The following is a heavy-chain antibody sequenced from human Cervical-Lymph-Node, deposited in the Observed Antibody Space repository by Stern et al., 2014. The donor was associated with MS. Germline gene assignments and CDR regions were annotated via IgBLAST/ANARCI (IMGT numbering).Heavy chain of an antibody. V-gene: IGHV5-51*01. CDR1: GYSFTSYW. D-gene: IGHD6-13*01. CDR3: ARHLGIATTGRVY. Sequence: QLVQSGAEVKKPGESLKISCKGYGYSFTSYWIGWVRQMPGKGLEWMGVIYPSDSDTRYRPSFQGQVTISADKSSSTAYLQWSSLKASDTAMYYCARHLGIATTGRVYWGQGTLVTVSS. CDR2: IYPSDSDT. J-gene: IGHJ4*02.